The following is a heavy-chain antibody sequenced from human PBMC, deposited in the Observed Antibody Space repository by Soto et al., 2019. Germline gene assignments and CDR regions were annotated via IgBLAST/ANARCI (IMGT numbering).Heavy chain of an antibody. J-gene: IGHJ6*02. CDR3: GRELGQRIAMDV. Sequence: QVQLVESGGSVVQPGRSLRLSCVGSGFTFSNYGMHWVRQAPGKGLEWVAVIWHDGSKEYYADSVKGRFIISRDDSKNTLVLQMNSLSAEDTGVYYCGRELGQRIAMDVRGQGATVTVSS. CDR2: IWHDGSKE. CDR1: GFTFSNYG. D-gene: IGHD2-21*01. V-gene: IGHV3-33*01.